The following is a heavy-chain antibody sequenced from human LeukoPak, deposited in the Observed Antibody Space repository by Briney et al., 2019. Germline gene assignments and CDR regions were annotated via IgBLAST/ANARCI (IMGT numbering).Heavy chain of an antibody. CDR2: IKQDESEK. CDR1: GFTFSSYW. Sequence: WGSLRLSCAASGFTFSSYWMIWVRQAPGKGLEWVANIKQDESEKYYVDSVKGRFTISRDNAKISLYLQMNSLRDEDTAVYYCARDLDWGRFDYWGQGTLVTVSS. V-gene: IGHV3-7*04. CDR3: ARDLDWGRFDY. D-gene: IGHD3/OR15-3a*01. J-gene: IGHJ4*02.